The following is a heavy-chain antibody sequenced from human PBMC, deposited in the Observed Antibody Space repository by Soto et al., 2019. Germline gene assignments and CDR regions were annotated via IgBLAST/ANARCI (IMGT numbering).Heavy chain of an antibody. CDR1: GFSLSTGGLG. Sequence: QITLKESGPTLVKPTQTLTLTCTFSGFSLSTGGLGVGWIRQPPGKALEWLALIYWNDDKRYSPSLRNRHTITQEASTSQVVLTMTNMHPADTAKYSCAHREASASSGALYYWGQGTLVTVSS. CDR2: IYWNDDK. J-gene: IGHJ4*02. V-gene: IGHV2-5*01. D-gene: IGHD6-6*01. CDR3: AHREASASSGALYY.